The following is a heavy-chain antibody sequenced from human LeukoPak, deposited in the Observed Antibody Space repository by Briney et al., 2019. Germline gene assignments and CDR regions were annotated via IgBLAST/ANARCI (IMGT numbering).Heavy chain of an antibody. CDR3: ARGDYHDSSGYYSGDY. CDR2: ISSSSNTI. V-gene: IGHV3-48*01. D-gene: IGHD3-22*01. CDR1: GFTFSTYN. Sequence: GGSLRLSCAASGFTFSTYNMNWVRQAPGKGLEWISYISSSSNTIYYADSVKGRFTISRDNSKNTLYLQMNSLRTEDTAVYYCARGDYHDSSGYYSGDYWGQGTLVTVSS. J-gene: IGHJ4*02.